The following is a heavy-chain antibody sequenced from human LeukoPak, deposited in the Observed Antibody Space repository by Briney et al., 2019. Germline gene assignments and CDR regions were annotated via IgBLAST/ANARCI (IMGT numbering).Heavy chain of an antibody. CDR1: GFTFKRYA. J-gene: IGHJ4*02. CDR2: MSYDGNFT. V-gene: IGHV3-30*04. Sequence: GGSLRLSCAASGFTFKRYAMHWVRQAPGKGLEWVTIMSYDGNFTYYSDSVKGRFTISRDNSNDTLYLQMNSLSADDTAIYYCARGRSVYGSGSYSDYWGQGTLVTVSS. CDR3: ARGRSVYGSGSYSDY. D-gene: IGHD3-10*01.